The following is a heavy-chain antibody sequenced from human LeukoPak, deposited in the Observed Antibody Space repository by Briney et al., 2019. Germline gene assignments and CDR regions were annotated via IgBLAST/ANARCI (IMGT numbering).Heavy chain of an antibody. D-gene: IGHD5-18*01. J-gene: IGHJ4*02. CDR1: GFTFSSYA. V-gene: IGHV3-23*01. Sequence: GGSLRLSCAASGFTFSSYAMSWVRQAPGKGLEWVSAISGSGGSTYYADSVKGRFTISRDNSKNTLYLQMNSLRAEDTVVYYCATGRPEIQLLDWGQGTLDTVSS. CDR3: ATGRPEIQLLD. CDR2: ISGSGGST.